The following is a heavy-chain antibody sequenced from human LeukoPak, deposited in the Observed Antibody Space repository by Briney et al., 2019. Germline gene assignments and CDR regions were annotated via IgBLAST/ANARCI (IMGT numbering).Heavy chain of an antibody. V-gene: IGHV3-9*01. CDR1: GFTFDDYA. Sequence: GRSLRPSCVVSGFTFDDYAMHWVRQAPGKGLEWVSGISWNSASVDYIGYADSVKGRFTISRDNAKNSLYLQMNSLRAEDTALYYCAKMDYGGNDWGQGTLVTVSS. CDR3: AKMDYGGND. J-gene: IGHJ4*02. D-gene: IGHD4-23*01. CDR2: ISWNSASVDYI.